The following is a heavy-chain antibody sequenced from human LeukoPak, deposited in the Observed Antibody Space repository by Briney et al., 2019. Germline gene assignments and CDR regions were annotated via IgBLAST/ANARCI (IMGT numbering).Heavy chain of an antibody. CDR1: GYSISSGYY. CDR2: IYHSGST. V-gene: IGHV4-38-2*01. CDR3: ASIAPRPYYFDY. Sequence: SETLSLICAVSGYSISSGYYWGWIRQPPGKGLEWIGSIYHSGSTYYNPSLKSRVTISVDTSKNQFSLKLSSVTAADTAVYYCASIAPRPYYFDYWGQGILVTVSS. D-gene: IGHD6-6*01. J-gene: IGHJ4*02.